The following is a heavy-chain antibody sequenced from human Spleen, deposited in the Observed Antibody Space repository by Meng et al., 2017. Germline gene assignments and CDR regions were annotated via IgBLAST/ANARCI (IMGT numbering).Heavy chain of an antibody. CDR2: ISWDGGST. D-gene: IGHD6-19*01. J-gene: IGHJ6*02. Sequence: GESLKISCAASGFTFDDYTMHWVRQAPGKGLEWVSLISWDGGSTYYADSVKGRFTISRDNSKNSLYLQMNSLRTEDTALYYCAKDIYSSHHGYYYYGMDVWGQGTTVTVSS. CDR3: AKDIYSSHHGYYYYGMDV. CDR1: GFTFDDYT. V-gene: IGHV3-43*01.